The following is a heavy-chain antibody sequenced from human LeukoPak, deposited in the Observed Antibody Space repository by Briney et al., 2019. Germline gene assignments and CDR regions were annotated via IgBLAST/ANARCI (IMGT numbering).Heavy chain of an antibody. D-gene: IGHD5-18*01. CDR3: ARHYSYGYIFDY. CDR2: IIPMLGIA. CDR1: GGTFSSYA. Sequence: SVSVSCKASGGTFSSYAISWVRQAPGQGLEWMGRIIPMLGIAKYAQKFQGRVTITAHKSTSTAYMELTSLRSEDTAVYYCARHYSYGYIFDYWGQGTLVTVSS. J-gene: IGHJ4*02. V-gene: IGHV1-69*04.